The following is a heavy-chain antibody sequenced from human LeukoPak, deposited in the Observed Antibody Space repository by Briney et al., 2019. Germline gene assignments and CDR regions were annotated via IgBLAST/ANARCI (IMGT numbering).Heavy chain of an antibody. CDR1: GYTFTSYA. V-gene: IGHV7-4-1*02. CDR2: INTNTGNP. Sequence: ASVKFSCKASGYTFTSYAMNWVRQAPGQGLEWMGWINTNTGNPTYAQGFTGRFVFSLDTSVSTAYLQISSLKAEDTAVYYCARDHWRGSIAAAGTYYYYGMDVWGQGTTVTVSS. CDR3: ARDHWRGSIAAAGTYYYYGMDV. J-gene: IGHJ6*02. D-gene: IGHD6-13*01.